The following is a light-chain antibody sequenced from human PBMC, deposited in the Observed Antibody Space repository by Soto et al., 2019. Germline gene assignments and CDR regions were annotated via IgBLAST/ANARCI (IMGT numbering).Light chain of an antibody. Sequence: EIVMTQSPATLSVSPGERATLSCRASQSVSGNLAWYQQKPGQAPRLLIYGASTRATGIPARFSGSGSGTECTLTISSLQSEDFAVYYCQQYNNWPQTFGQGTKVEIK. V-gene: IGKV3-15*01. CDR1: QSVSGN. CDR3: QQYNNWPQT. CDR2: GAS. J-gene: IGKJ1*01.